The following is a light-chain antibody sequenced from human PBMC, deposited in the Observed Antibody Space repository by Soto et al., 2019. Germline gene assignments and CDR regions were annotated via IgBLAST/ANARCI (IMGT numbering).Light chain of an antibody. CDR3: QQRRNWPRLA. CDR2: DAS. CDR1: QSVSTY. J-gene: IGKJ4*01. Sequence: EIVLTQSPATLSLSPGERATLSCRASQSVSTYLAWYQQKPGQAPRLLIYDASNRATGIPARFTGSGSGTDVTLTISSLDPEDFAVYYCQQRRNWPRLAFGGGTKVEIK. V-gene: IGKV3-11*01.